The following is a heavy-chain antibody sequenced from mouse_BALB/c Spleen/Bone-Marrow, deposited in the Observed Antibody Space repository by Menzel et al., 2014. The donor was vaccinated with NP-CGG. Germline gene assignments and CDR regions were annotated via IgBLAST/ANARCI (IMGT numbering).Heavy chain of an antibody. Sequence: QVQLQQSGAELVKPGASVKLSCKASGYTFTSYYMYWVKQRPGQGLEWFGEINPSNGGTNFNEKFTNKATLTVDKSSSTAYMQLSSLTSEDSAVYYCSRGRRDALDYWGQGTSVTVSS. J-gene: IGHJ4*01. CDR3: SRGRRDALDY. CDR1: GYTFTSYY. V-gene: IGHV1S81*02. CDR2: INPSNGGT.